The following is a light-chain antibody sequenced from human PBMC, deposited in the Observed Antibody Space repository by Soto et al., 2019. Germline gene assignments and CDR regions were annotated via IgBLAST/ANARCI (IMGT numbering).Light chain of an antibody. CDR1: QGIRND. V-gene: IGKV1-17*01. CDR3: LQYDSYPQT. J-gene: IGKJ1*01. CDR2: TAS. Sequence: DIQMPQSPSSLSASVGDRVTISCRSSQGIRNDLDWYQHKPGKAPKRLIYTASTLQSGVPSRFSGSGSGTEFALTITSLQPEDFATYYCLQYDSYPQTFGQGAKVE.